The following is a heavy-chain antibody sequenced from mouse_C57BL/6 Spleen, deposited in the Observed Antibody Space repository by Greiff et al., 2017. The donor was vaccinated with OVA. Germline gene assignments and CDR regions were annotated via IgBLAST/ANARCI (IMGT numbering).Heavy chain of an antibody. V-gene: IGHV3-6*01. CDR2: ISYDGSN. CDR3: ARGGTIYYDYDDGDFDY. J-gene: IGHJ2*01. Sequence: EVQLQESGPGLVKPSQSLSLTCSVTGYSITSGYYWNWIRQFPGNKLEWMGYISYDGSNNYNPSLKNRISITRDTSKNQFFLKLNSVTTEDTATYYCARGGTIYYDYDDGDFDYWGQGTTLTVSS. D-gene: IGHD2-4*01. CDR1: GYSITSGYY.